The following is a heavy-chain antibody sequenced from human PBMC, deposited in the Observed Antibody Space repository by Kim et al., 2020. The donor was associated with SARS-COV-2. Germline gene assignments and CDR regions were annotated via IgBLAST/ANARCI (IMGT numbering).Heavy chain of an antibody. CDR3: ATGYSYGPWGY. V-gene: IGHV1-3*01. J-gene: IGHJ4*02. CDR2: NT. Sequence: NTKYSQKFQGRVTITRDTSASPAYMELSSLRSEDTAVYYCATGYSYGPWGYWGQGTLVTVSS. D-gene: IGHD5-18*01.